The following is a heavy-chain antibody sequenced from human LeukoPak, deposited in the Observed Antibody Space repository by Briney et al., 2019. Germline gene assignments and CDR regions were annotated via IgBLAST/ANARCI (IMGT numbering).Heavy chain of an antibody. CDR1: GYTFTSYG. CDR2: ISAYNGNT. D-gene: IGHD2-15*01. V-gene: IGHV1-18*01. CDR3: ARAARCSGGSCRQIYFDY. J-gene: IGHJ4*02. Sequence: ASVKVSCKASGYTFTSYGISWVRQAPGQGLEWMGWISAYNGNTNYAQKLQGRVTVTTDTSTSTAYMELRSLRSDDTAVYYCARAARCSGGSCRQIYFDYWGQGTLVTVSS.